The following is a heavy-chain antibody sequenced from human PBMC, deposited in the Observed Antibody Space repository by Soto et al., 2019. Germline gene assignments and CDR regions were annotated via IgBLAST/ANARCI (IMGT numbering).Heavy chain of an antibody. CDR1: GGTXNSYA. J-gene: IGHJ4*02. CDR2: IIPIFCTA. CDR3: VLWGRDRYNHRGHDY. Sequence: SXKVSSKASGGTXNSYAIRWVRQAPGQGLEWMGGIIPIFCTANYAQKFQGRVKITADESTSTAYIELSSLRCEDTAVSYCVLWGRDRYNHRGHDYGGQG. D-gene: IGHD1-1*01. V-gene: IGHV1-69*13.